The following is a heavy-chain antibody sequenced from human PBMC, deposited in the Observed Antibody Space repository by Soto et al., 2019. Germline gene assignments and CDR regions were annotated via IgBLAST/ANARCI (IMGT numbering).Heavy chain of an antibody. CDR2: IYYSGST. CDR3: ARVKRSEAAGAFDI. D-gene: IGHD6-13*01. J-gene: IGHJ3*02. CDR1: GGSISNYY. Sequence: KPSETLSLTCTVSGGSISNYYWSWIRQPPGKGLEWIGYIYYSGSTNYNPSLQSRVTISVDTSKSQFSLKLSSVTAADTAVYYCARVKRSEAAGAFDIWGQGTMVTVSS. V-gene: IGHV4-59*01.